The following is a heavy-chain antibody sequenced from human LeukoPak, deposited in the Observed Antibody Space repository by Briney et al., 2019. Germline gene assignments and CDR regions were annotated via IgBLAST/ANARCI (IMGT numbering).Heavy chain of an antibody. Sequence: GGSLRLSCAASGFIFGSCSMNWVRQAPGKGLEWVSYISSSSSTIYYADSVKGRITISRDNAKNSLYLQMNSLRDEDTAVYYCARGLHSKYYYGMDVWGQGTTVTVSS. CDR2: ISSSSSTI. V-gene: IGHV3-48*02. CDR3: ARGLHSKYYYGMDV. J-gene: IGHJ6*02. D-gene: IGHD4-11*01. CDR1: GFIFGSCS.